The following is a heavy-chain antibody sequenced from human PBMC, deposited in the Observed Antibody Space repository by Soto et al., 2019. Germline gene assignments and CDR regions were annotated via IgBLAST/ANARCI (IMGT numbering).Heavy chain of an antibody. CDR2: INPSIGYT. CDR1: GYTFTSYY. J-gene: IGHJ5*02. CDR3: ARDHGDFGVVRNWFDT. Sequence: SSVKVSCKASGYTFTSYYMHWLRQAPGQGLEWMAIINPSIGYTTYAPRFQGRVTVTRDTSTSTVYMELSSLTSEDTAVYYCARDHGDFGVVRNWFDTWGPGTLVTVSS. D-gene: IGHD3-3*01. V-gene: IGHV1-46*01.